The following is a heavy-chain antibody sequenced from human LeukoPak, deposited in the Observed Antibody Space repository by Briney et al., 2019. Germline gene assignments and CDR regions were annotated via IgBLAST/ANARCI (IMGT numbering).Heavy chain of an antibody. Sequence: GGSLRLSCAPSGFTLSRFAMIGVPHAPGGGLEGFSAISGSGGRTYYADSVKGRFTISRDNSKNTLYLQMNSLRAEDTAVYYCAKGGAVSYYYYYMDVWGKGTTVTVSS. V-gene: IGHV3-23*01. D-gene: IGHD6-19*01. CDR3: AKGGAVSYYYYYMDV. CDR1: GFTLSRFA. J-gene: IGHJ6*03. CDR2: ISGSGGRT.